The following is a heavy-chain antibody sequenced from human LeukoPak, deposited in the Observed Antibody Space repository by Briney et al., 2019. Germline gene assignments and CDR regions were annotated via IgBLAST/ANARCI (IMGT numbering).Heavy chain of an antibody. Sequence: GGSLRLSCAASGFTFSSYEMDWVRQAPGKGLEWVSYISSSGSTIYYADSVKGRFTSSRDNAKNSLYLQMNSLRAEDTVVYYCAELGITMIGGVWGKGTTVTISS. V-gene: IGHV3-48*03. CDR2: ISSSGSTI. CDR3: AELGITMIGGV. J-gene: IGHJ6*04. D-gene: IGHD3-10*02. CDR1: GFTFSSYE.